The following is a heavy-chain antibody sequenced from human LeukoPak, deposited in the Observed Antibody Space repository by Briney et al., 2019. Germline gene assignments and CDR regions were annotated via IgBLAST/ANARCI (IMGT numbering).Heavy chain of an antibody. CDR3: AKQAVAGSVDY. Sequence: GGSLRLSRAASGFTFSSYGMHWVRQAPGKGLEWVAVIWYDGSNKYYADSVKGRFTISRDNSKNTLYLQMNSLRAEDTAVYYCAKQAVAGSVDYWGQGTLVTVSS. V-gene: IGHV3-33*06. J-gene: IGHJ4*02. CDR2: IWYDGSNK. CDR1: GFTFSSYG. D-gene: IGHD6-19*01.